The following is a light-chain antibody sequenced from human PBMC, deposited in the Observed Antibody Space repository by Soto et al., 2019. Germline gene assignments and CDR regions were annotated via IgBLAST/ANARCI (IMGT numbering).Light chain of an antibody. Sequence: QSALTQPASVSGSPGQSITISCTGTISNVGSYNLVSWYQQHPGKAPKLIIYEVNKRPSGVSNRFSGSQSGNTASLTISGRQTEDEADYYCYSYEGGRVFGGGTKLTVL. CDR2: EVN. CDR3: YSYEGGRV. CDR1: ISNVGSYNL. V-gene: IGLV2-23*02. J-gene: IGLJ3*02.